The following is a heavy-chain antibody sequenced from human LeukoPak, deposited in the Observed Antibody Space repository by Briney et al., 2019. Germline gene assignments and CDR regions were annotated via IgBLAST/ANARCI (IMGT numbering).Heavy chain of an antibody. J-gene: IGHJ6*04. V-gene: IGHV1-69*13. CDR1: GGTFSSYA. CDR2: IIPIFGTA. CDR3: ARDSPSRYYGMDV. Sequence: SVKVSCKASGGTFSSYAISWVRQAPGQGLEWMGGIIPIFGTANYAQKFQGRVTITADESASTAYMELSSLRSEDTAVYYCARDSPSRYYGMDVWGKGTTVTVSS. D-gene: IGHD2-2*01.